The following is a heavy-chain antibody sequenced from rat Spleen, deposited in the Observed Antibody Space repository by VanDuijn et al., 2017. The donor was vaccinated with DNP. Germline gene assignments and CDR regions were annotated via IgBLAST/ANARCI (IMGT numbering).Heavy chain of an antibody. CDR1: GFTFSTYW. V-gene: IGHV5-31*01. D-gene: IGHD1-2*01. Sequence: EVQLVESGGDLVQPGRSLKLSCVASGFTFSTYWMFWVRQAPGKGLEWVASINTDGDNTYYPDSVKGRFTISRDNAKSTLYLQMNSLGSEDTATYYCARRYYSSYAMDAWGQGTSVTVSS. CDR3: ARRYYSSYAMDA. CDR2: INTDGDNT. J-gene: IGHJ4*01.